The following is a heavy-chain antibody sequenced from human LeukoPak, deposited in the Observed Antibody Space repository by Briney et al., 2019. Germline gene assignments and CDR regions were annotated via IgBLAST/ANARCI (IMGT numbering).Heavy chain of an antibody. V-gene: IGHV1-18*01. CDR2: ISAYNGNT. D-gene: IGHD4-17*01. J-gene: IGHJ4*02. CDR1: GYTFTSYG. CDR3: ARGTEDYGYYYFFDY. Sequence: ASVKVSCKASGYTFTSYGISWMRQAPGQGLEWMGWISAYNGNTNYAQKLQGRVTMTTDTSTSTGYMELRSLRSHDTAVYYCARGTEDYGYYYFFDYWGQGSLVTVSS.